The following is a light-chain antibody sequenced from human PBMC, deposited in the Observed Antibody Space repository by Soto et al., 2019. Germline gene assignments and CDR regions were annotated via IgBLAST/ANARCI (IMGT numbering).Light chain of an antibody. CDR1: QSVRNK. V-gene: IGKV3-20*01. CDR3: QQYGSSGT. J-gene: IGKJ1*01. CDR2: GAS. Sequence: EIVVTQSPATLSVSPGERATLSCRVSQSVRNKVAWYQHKPGQAPRLLIYGASNRATGIPDRFSGSGSGTDFTLTISRLEPEDFAVYYCQQYGSSGTFGQGTKVDIK.